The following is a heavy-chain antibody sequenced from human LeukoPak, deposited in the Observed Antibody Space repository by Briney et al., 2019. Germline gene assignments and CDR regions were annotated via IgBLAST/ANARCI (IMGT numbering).Heavy chain of an antibody. CDR1: VYTFASSG. V-gene: IGHV1-18*01. D-gene: IGHD4-17*01. CDR3: ARDCGDYVFDY. Sequence: SVNTSCKATVYTFASSGIRWVRQAPGQGLEWMGWISAYNGNTNYAQKLQGRVTMTTDTSTSTAYMELRSLRSDDTAVYYCARDCGDYVFDYWGQGTLVTVSS. J-gene: IGHJ4*02. CDR2: ISAYNGNT.